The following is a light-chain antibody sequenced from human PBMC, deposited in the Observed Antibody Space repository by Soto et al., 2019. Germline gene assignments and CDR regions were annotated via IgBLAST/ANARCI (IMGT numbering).Light chain of an antibody. CDR3: QQYNNWPFS. CDR1: QSISTW. CDR2: DVS. Sequence: DIQMTQSPSTLSASVGDRVTITCRASQSISTWLAWYQQKPGKAPKLLIYDVSNRATGVPARFSGSGSETDFTLTISGLRSEDSAVYFCQQYNNWPFSFGQGTRLEIK. J-gene: IGKJ5*01. V-gene: IGKV1-5*01.